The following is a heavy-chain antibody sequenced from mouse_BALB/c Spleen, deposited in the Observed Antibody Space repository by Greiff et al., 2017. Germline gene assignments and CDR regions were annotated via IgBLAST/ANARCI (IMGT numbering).Heavy chain of an antibody. CDR2: IDPANGNT. CDR1: GFNIKDTY. Sequence: EVQLQQSGAELVKPGASVKLSCTASGFNIKDTYMHWVKQRPEQGLEWIGRIDPANGNTKYDPKFQGKATITADTSSNTAYLQLSSLTSEDTAVYYCARVRLRRGDYFDYWGQGTTLTVSS. D-gene: IGHD2-4*01. V-gene: IGHV14-3*02. CDR3: ARVRLRRGDYFDY. J-gene: IGHJ2*01.